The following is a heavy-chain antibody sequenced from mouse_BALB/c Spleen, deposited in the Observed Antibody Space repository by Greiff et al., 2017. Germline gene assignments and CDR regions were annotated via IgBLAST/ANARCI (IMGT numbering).Heavy chain of an antibody. CDR3: ARSPTGAMDY. CDR1: GYTFTDYA. Sequence: QVHVKQSGAELVRPGVSVKISCKGSGYTFTDYAMHWVKQSHAKSLEWIGVISTYYGDASYNQKFKGKATMTVDKSSSTAYMELARLTSEDSAIYYCARSPTGAMDYWGQGTSVTVSS. CDR2: ISTYYGDA. J-gene: IGHJ4*01. V-gene: IGHV1S137*01.